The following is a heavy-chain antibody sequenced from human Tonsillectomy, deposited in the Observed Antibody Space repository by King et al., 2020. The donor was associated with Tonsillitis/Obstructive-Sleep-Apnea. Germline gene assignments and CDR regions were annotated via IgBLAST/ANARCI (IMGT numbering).Heavy chain of an antibody. CDR2: IKQDGSEK. CDR1: GFSFSAYW. V-gene: IGHV3-7*01. D-gene: IGHD4-17*01. Sequence: VQLVESGGGLVQPGGSLRLSCAASGFSFSAYWMSWVRQAPGKGLEWVANIKQDGSEKYYVDSVKGRFTISRDNAKNSLYLQMNSLRAEDTALYYCARDDDYGDSYFDTWGRGTLVTVSS. CDR3: ARDDDYGDSYFDT. J-gene: IGHJ2*01.